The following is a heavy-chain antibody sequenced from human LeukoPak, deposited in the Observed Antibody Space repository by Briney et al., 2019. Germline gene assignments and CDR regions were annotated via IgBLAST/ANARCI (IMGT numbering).Heavy chain of an antibody. J-gene: IGHJ5*02. V-gene: IGHV1-18*01. CDR3: ARVRYFDWFLYWFDP. CDR2: ISAYNGNT. CDR1: GFTFTSYG. D-gene: IGHD3-9*01. Sequence: GGSLRLSCAASGFTFTSYGISWVRQAPGQGLEWMGWISAYNGNTNYAQKLQGRVTMTTDTSTSTAYMELRSLRSDDTAVYYCARVRYFDWFLYWFDPWGQGTLVTVSS.